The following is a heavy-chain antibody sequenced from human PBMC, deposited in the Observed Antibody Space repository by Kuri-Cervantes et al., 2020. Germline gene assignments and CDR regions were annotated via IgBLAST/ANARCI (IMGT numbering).Heavy chain of an antibody. CDR2: IWYDGSNK. J-gene: IGHJ3*02. V-gene: IGHV3-33*01. CDR3: ARDGELLGKDAFDI. CDR1: GFTFSSYG. Sequence: GGSLRLSCVASGFTFSSYGMHWVRQATGKGLEWVAVIWYDGSNKYYADSVKGRFTISRDNYKNTLYLQMNSLRAEDTAVYYCARDGELLGKDAFDIWGQGTMVTVSS. D-gene: IGHD1-26*01.